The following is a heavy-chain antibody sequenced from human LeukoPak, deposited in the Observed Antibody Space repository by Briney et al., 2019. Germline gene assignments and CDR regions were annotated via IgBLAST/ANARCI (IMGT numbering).Heavy chain of an antibody. Sequence: GGSLRLSCAASGFTFSSYAMHWVRQAPGKGLEWVAVISYDGSNKYYADSVKGRFTISRDNSKSTLYLQMNSLRAEDTAVYYCARASYQFNYFDYWGQGTLVTVSS. J-gene: IGHJ4*02. D-gene: IGHD2-2*01. CDR1: GFTFSSYA. CDR2: ISYDGSNK. V-gene: IGHV3-30-3*01. CDR3: ARASYQFNYFDY.